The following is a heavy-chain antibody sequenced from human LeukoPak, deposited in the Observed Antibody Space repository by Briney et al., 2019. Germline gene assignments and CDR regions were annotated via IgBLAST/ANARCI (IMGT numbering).Heavy chain of an antibody. CDR3: ARDASYYYGSGSYYGGYYFDY. CDR1: GYSISSGYY. D-gene: IGHD3-10*01. V-gene: IGHV4-38-2*02. Sequence: SETLSLTCTVSGYSISSGYYWGWIRQPPGKGLEWIGSIYHSGSTYYNPSLKSRVTISVDTSKNQFSLKLSSVTAEDTAVYYCARDASYYYGSGSYYGGYYFDYWGQGTLVTVSS. CDR2: IYHSGST. J-gene: IGHJ4*02.